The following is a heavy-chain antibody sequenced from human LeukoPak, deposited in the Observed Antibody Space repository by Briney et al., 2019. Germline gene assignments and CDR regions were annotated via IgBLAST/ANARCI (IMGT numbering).Heavy chain of an antibody. Sequence: PGGSLRLSCAASGFTVYTYAMSWVRQAPGGGLEWVSGISGNGVNKYYADSVKGRFTVSRDNSKDTLWLQMNALRAEDTAVYFCAKRDYSDVSGYSPLFANWGQGTLVTVSS. D-gene: IGHD3-22*01. CDR3: AKRDYSDVSGYSPLFAN. CDR1: GFTVYTYA. V-gene: IGHV3-23*01. J-gene: IGHJ4*02. CDR2: ISGNGVNK.